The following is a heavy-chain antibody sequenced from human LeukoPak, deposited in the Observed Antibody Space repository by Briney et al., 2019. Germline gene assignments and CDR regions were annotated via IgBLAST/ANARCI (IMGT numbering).Heavy chain of an antibody. Sequence: ASVSVSCKASGYTFTGYYMHWVRQAPGQGLEWMGWINPNSGGTNYAQKFQGRVTMTRDMSTSTDYMELSSLRSEDTAVYYCARDNSVEDTAWWFDPWGQGTLVTVSS. V-gene: IGHV1-2*02. J-gene: IGHJ5*02. CDR2: INPNSGGT. CDR1: GYTFTGYY. D-gene: IGHD4-23*01. CDR3: ARDNSVEDTAWWFDP.